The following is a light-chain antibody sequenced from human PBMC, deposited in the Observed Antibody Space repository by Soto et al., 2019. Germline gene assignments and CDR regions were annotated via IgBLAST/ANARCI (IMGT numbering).Light chain of an antibody. J-gene: IGKJ1*01. V-gene: IGKV3-20*01. CDR2: DAS. CDR3: QQYGSSPRT. Sequence: ESVLTQSPGTLSLSPGERATLSCRASQRLSSNYLAWFQQKPGQAPRLLISDASGRATGIPDRFSGSGSETDFSLTINRLEPEDFAVYYCQQYGSSPRTFGQGTKVDIK. CDR1: QRLSSNY.